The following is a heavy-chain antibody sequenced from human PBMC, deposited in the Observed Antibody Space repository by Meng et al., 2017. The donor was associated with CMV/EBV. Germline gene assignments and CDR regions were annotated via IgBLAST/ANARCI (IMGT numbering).Heavy chain of an antibody. Sequence: QGPLQECGPGLVKPSETLALSCTASGGSISSYYWSWIRQPAGKGLEWIGRIYTSGSTNYNPSLKSRVTMSVDTSKNQFSLKLSSVTAADTAVYYCARSMVVAGDWFDPWGQGTLVTVSS. J-gene: IGHJ5*02. CDR2: IYTSGST. V-gene: IGHV4-4*07. CDR3: ARSMVVAGDWFDP. D-gene: IGHD2-15*01. CDR1: GGSISSYY.